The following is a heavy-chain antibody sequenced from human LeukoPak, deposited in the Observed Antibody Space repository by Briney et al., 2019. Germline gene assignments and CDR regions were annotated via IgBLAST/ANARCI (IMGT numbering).Heavy chain of an antibody. CDR2: ISYDGSNQ. V-gene: IGHV3-30*19. D-gene: IGHD3-22*01. Sequence: SGGSLRLSCAASGFTFSSYGMHWVRQAPDKGLEWVAVISYDGSNQYYADSVRGRLTVSRDNSKNTLYLQMNSLRAEDTALYYCAKDETYDSSGYYNHWGQGTLVTVSS. CDR3: AKDETYDSSGYYNH. CDR1: GFTFSSYG. J-gene: IGHJ5*02.